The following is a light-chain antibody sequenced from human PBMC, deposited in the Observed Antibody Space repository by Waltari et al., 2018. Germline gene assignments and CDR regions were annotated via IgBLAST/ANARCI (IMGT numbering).Light chain of an antibody. J-gene: IGLJ3*02. CDR3: AVWDDSLSGV. CDR1: RSNSANPH. CDR2: RND. V-gene: IGLV1-47*01. Sequence: QSVLTQPPSASGTPGQRVTISCSGSRSNSANPHVYWYQQLPGTAPKLRIYRNDQRPSGVPDRFSGSRSGTSASLAINGLRSEDEADYYCAVWDDSLSGVFGGGTKVTVL.